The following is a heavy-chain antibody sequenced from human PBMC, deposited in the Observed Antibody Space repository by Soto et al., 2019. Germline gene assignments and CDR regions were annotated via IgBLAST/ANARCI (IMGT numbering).Heavy chain of an antibody. CDR2: VNHSGST. V-gene: IGHV4-34*01. J-gene: IGHJ5*02. CDR1: GGSFSGYY. CDR3: ARGEPVLRFLEWPYESDP. D-gene: IGHD3-3*01. Sequence: QVQLQQWGAGLLKPSETLSLTCAVYGGSFSGYYWSWIRQPPGKGLEWPGEVNHSGSTNYNPSLKSRVTISVDASKNRFTLRLNSVTAADTAVYYCARGEPVLRFLEWPYESDPWGQGTLVTVSS.